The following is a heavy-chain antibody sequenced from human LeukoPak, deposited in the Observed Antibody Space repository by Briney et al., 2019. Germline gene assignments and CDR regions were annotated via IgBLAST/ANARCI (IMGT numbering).Heavy chain of an antibody. CDR1: GLIFSNYE. D-gene: IGHD6-13*01. J-gene: IGHJ5*01. V-gene: IGHV3-33*08. CDR2: IWYDGSNK. Sequence: QPGRSLRLSCEVSGLIFSNYEMNWVRQAPGKGLEWVAVIWYDGSNKYYGDSVKGRFTISRDNSKNTLYLQMNSLRVEDTAVYYCARDRGGIWGKRYSTSWFDYWGQGTLVTVSS. CDR3: ARDRGGIWGKRYSTSWFDY.